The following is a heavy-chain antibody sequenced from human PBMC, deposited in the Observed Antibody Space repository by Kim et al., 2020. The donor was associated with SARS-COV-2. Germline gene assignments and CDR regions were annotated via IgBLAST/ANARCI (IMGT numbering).Heavy chain of an antibody. J-gene: IGHJ6*01. CDR2: ITNSGSNT. Sequence: GGSLRLSCAASGFTFSSYDMNWVRQAPGKGLEWVSDITNSGSNTYYAASVKGRFTISRDNAKNTLYLQMNSLRAEDTAVYYCARAIVKFGFRGDYPRRGMAVCGPVATVFVS. CDR3: ARAIVKFGFRGDYPRRGMAV. CDR1: GFTFSSYD. D-gene: IGHD2-21*01. V-gene: IGHV3-48*03.